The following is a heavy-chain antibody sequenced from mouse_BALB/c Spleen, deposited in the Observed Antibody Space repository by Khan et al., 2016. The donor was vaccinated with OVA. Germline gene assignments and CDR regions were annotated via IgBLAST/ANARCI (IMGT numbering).Heavy chain of an antibody. CDR3: ARYRFGYAMDY. CDR2: IWSDGYT. D-gene: IGHD2-14*01. J-gene: IGHJ4*01. Sequence: QVQLKESGPGLVAPSQSLSITCTVSGFSLTNYGVHWARQPPGKGLEWLVVIWSDGYTTYNSALKSRLSISKDNSKSQVFLKMNSLQTDDTAIYYCARYRFGYAMDYWGQGTSVTVSS. V-gene: IGHV2-6*02. CDR1: GFSLTNYG.